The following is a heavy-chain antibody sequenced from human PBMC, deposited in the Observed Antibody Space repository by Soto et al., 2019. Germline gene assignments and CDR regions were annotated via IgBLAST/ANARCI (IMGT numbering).Heavy chain of an antibody. D-gene: IGHD5-12*01. CDR2: IIPIFGTA. CDR3: ASLEMATIRVVRGENPDQFDY. CDR1: GGTFSSYA. Sequence: QVQLVQSGAEVKKPGSSVKVSCKASGGTFSSYAISWVRQAPGQGLEWMGGIIPIFGTANYAQKFQGRVTITADESTSTAYMELSSLRSEDTAVYYCASLEMATIRVVRGENPDQFDYWGQGTLVTVSS. J-gene: IGHJ4*02. V-gene: IGHV1-69*01.